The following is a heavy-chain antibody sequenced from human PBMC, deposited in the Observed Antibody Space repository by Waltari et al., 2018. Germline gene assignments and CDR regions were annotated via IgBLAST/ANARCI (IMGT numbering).Heavy chain of an antibody. CDR2: SDHSGST. Sequence: QVQLQESGPGLVKPSETLSLTCTVSGYSISSGYYWGWIRQPPGKGLEWIGSSDHSGSTNYSPSLKSRVTISVDTSKNQFSLKLSSVTAADTAVYYCARRPNRIPFDYWGQGTLVTVSS. J-gene: IGHJ4*02. CDR3: ARRPNRIPFDY. D-gene: IGHD2-2*02. CDR1: GYSISSGYY. V-gene: IGHV4-38-2*02.